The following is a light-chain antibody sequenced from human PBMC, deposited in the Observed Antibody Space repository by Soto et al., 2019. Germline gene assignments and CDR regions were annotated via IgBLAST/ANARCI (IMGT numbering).Light chain of an antibody. CDR3: LLFYSGPRV. V-gene: IGLV7-46*01. CDR2: DTN. Sequence: QAVVTQAPSLTVSPGGTVTLTCSSSTGAVTSGHYPYWYQQKPGQAPRTLIYDTNNKHSWTPARFSGSLLGGKAALTLSGAQPEDEAEYHFLLFYSGPRVFGGGTKLTVL. CDR1: TGAVTSGHY. J-gene: IGLJ3*02.